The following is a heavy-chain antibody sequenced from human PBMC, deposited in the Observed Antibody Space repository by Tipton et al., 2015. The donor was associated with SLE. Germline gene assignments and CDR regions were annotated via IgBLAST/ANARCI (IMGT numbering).Heavy chain of an antibody. V-gene: IGHV3-9*01. Sequence: RSLRLSCAASGFTFSTYGVHWVRQASGKGLEWVAGISWNSGSIDYADSVKGRLTIFRDNAKNSLYLQMNSLRPEDTALYYCAKDFRYNSEWGQGTLVTVSS. CDR2: ISWNSGSI. CDR3: AKDFRYNSE. CDR1: GFTFSTYG. D-gene: IGHD1-14*01. J-gene: IGHJ4*02.